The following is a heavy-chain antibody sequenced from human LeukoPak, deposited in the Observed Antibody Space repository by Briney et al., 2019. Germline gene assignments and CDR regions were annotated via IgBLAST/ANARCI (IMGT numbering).Heavy chain of an antibody. CDR1: GGSISSSSYY. J-gene: IGHJ4*02. CDR3: ARNSGSYHYYFDY. CDR2: IYYSGST. Sequence: SGTLSLTCTVSGGSISSSSYYWGWIRQPPGKGLEWIGSIYYSGSTYYNPSLKSRVTISVDTSKNQFSLKLSSVTAADTAVYYCARNSGSYHYYFDYWGQGTLVTVSS. D-gene: IGHD1-26*01. V-gene: IGHV4-39*07.